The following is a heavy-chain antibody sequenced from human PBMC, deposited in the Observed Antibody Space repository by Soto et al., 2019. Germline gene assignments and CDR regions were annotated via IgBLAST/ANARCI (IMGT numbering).Heavy chain of an antibody. CDR3: ARVPVVVVAHTGSDYYYGMDV. CDR1: GGTLPSYG. D-gene: IGHD2-15*01. CDR2: IIPIFGTA. V-gene: IGHV1-69*13. Sequence: SVKVSCKASGGTLPSYGIRWVRQARGQGREGMGGIIPIFGTAKNAQKFQGRVTITADESTSTAYMELSSLRSEDTAVYYCARVPVVVVAHTGSDYYYGMDVWGQGTTVTVS. J-gene: IGHJ6*02.